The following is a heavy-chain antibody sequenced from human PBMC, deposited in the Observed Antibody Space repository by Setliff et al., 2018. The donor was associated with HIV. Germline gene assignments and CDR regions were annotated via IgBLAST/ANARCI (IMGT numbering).Heavy chain of an antibody. CDR1: GYNFTSNW. V-gene: IGHV5-51*01. CDR3: ARGRGGYFGGGRYYNLPYFDS. J-gene: IGHJ4*02. Sequence: GESLKISCKGSGYNFTSNWIGWVRQMPGKGLEWLGILYFGDSDPKYNPSFEGQVTISADKSIKTAFLQWRSLETSDTAIYYCARGRGGYFGGGRYYNLPYFDSWGQGTLVTVSS. D-gene: IGHD2-15*01. CDR2: LYFGDSDP.